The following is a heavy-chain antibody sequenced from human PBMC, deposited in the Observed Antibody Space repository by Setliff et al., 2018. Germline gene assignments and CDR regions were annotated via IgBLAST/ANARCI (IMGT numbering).Heavy chain of an antibody. D-gene: IGHD2-15*01. CDR1: GYTFTGYY. V-gene: IGHV1-2*06. CDR2: INPNSGGT. CDR3: ARDLVGYCSGGSCYDWDY. Sequence: ASVKVSCKASGYTFTGYYMHWVRQAPGQGLEWMGRINPNSGGTNYAQKPQGRVTMTTDTSTSTAYMELRSLRSDDTAVYYCARDLVGYCSGGSCYDWDYWGQGTLVTVSS. J-gene: IGHJ4*02.